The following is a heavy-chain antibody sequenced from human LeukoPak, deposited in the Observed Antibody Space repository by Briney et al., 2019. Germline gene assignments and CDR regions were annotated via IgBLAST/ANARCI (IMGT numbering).Heavy chain of an antibody. CDR2: ISYDGSNK. CDR3: AKDRYSSGSEGVFY. J-gene: IGHJ4*02. Sequence: GRSLRLSCAASGFTFSSYGMHWVRQAPGKGLEWVAVISYDGSNKYYADSVKGRFTISRDNSKNTLYLQMNSLRAEDTAVYYCAKDRYSSGSEGVFYWGQGTLVTVSS. D-gene: IGHD3-10*01. CDR1: GFTFSSYG. V-gene: IGHV3-30*18.